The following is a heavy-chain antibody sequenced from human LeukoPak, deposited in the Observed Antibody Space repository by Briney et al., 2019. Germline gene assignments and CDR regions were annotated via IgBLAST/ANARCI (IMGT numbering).Heavy chain of an antibody. Sequence: SGGSLRLSCAASGFTFSSYAMSWVRQAPGKGLEWVSSISSSSSYIYYADSVKGRFTISRDNAKNSLYLQMNSLRAEDTAVYYCARSHFWSGYPRDYYYYMDVWGKGTTVTVSS. CDR3: ARSHFWSGYPRDYYYYMDV. V-gene: IGHV3-21*01. D-gene: IGHD3-3*01. CDR1: GFTFSSYA. J-gene: IGHJ6*03. CDR2: ISSSSSYI.